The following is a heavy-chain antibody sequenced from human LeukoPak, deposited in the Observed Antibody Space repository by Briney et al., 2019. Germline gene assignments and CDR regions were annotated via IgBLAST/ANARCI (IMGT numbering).Heavy chain of an antibody. D-gene: IGHD4-11*01. CDR3: ACAAAPFDYSLDY. J-gene: IGHJ4*02. CDR1: GGSISSGSYY. CDR2: IYYSGST. Sequence: SETLSLTCTVSGGSISSGSYYWSWIRQHPGKGLEWIGYIYYSGSTYYNPSLKSRVTISVDTSKNQFSLKLSSVTAADTAVYYCACAAAPFDYSLDYWGQGTLVTVSS. V-gene: IGHV4-31*03.